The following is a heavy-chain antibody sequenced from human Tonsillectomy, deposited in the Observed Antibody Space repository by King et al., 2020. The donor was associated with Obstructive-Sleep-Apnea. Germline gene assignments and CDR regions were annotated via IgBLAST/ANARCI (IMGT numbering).Heavy chain of an antibody. CDR1: GFTFSSYA. D-gene: IGHD1-26*01. Sequence: EVQLVESGGGLVQPGGSLRLSCAASGFTFSSYAMSWVRQAPGKGLEWVSTISGSGACTYYADSVKGRFTISRDISKNTLYLQMDSLRAEDTAVYYCARAHPNGTYDWGQGTLVTVSS. CDR2: ISGSGACT. J-gene: IGHJ4*02. V-gene: IGHV3-23*04. CDR3: ARAHPNGTYD.